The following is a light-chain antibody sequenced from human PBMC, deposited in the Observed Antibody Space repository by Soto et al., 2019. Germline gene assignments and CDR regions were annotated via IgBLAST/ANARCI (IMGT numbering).Light chain of an antibody. CDR2: TAS. CDR3: LQEYNDPYT. Sequence: AIQVTQSPYSLSASVGDRVTITCRASQDIRNDLGWYQQKPGQAPQLLIYTASTLQHGGPSRFSGSGHGTSFTLTISSLQPEDFATYYCLQEYNDPYTFGQGTKLDIK. V-gene: IGKV1-6*01. CDR1: QDIRND. J-gene: IGKJ2*01.